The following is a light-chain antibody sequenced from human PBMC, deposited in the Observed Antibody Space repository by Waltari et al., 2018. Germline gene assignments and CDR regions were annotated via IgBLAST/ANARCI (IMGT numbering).Light chain of an antibody. Sequence: ETVMTQSPATLSVYPGARATLSCRASQRIKNNLAWHQQKGGQAPRLLLFDASTRATGISARFSGSGYGTEFTLTISSLQSEDFAVYYCQQYDNWPLTFGQGTRLDIK. V-gene: IGKV3-15*01. J-gene: IGKJ5*01. CDR3: QQYDNWPLT. CDR2: DAS. CDR1: QRIKNN.